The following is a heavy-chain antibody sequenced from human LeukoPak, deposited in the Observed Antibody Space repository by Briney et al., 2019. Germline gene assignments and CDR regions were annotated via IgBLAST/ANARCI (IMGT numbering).Heavy chain of an antibody. Sequence: GGSLRLSCAASGFTFSSYWMHWVRQAPGKGLVWVSRINSDGSSTSNADSVKGRFTISRDNAKNTLYLQMNSLRAEDTAVYYCARGATVDTAMVVYWGQGTLVTVSS. J-gene: IGHJ4*02. D-gene: IGHD5-18*01. CDR3: ARGATVDTAMVVY. V-gene: IGHV3-74*01. CDR2: INSDGSST. CDR1: GFTFSSYW.